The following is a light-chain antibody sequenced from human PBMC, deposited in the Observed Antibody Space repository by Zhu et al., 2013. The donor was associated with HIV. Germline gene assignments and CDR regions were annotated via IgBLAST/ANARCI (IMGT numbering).Light chain of an antibody. CDR2: GAS. CDR3: QQYGSSPLT. V-gene: IGKV3-20*01. CDR1: QSISSSY. Sequence: EIVLTQSPGTLSLSPGERATLSCRASQSISSSYLTWYQQKPGQAPRLLIYGASSRATGIPDRFSGSGSGTDFTLTINRLEPEDLAVYYCQQYGSSPLTFGGGTKVEIK. J-gene: IGKJ4*01.